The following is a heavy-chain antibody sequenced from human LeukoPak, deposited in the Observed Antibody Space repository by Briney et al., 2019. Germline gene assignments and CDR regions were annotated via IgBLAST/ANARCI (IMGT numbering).Heavy chain of an antibody. D-gene: IGHD6-13*01. J-gene: IGHJ5*02. CDR2: IYPGDSDT. V-gene: IGHV5-51*01. Sequence: GESLKISCKGSGYSFTSYWIGWVRQMPGKGLEWMGIIYPGDSDTRYSPSFQGQVTISADKSISTAYLQWSSLKASDTAMYYCARSEVAAAGLPGTQRYNWFDPWGQGTLVTVSS. CDR3: ARSEVAAAGLPGTQRYNWFDP. CDR1: GYSFTSYW.